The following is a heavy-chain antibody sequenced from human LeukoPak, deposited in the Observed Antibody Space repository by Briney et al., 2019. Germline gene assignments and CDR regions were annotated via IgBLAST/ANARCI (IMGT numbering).Heavy chain of an antibody. J-gene: IGHJ4*02. CDR3: ARDQGIVTRYWLDH. CDR2: ISAYNGDT. D-gene: IGHD3-9*01. V-gene: IGHV1-18*01. CDR1: GCTFINYG. Sequence: GASVKVSCKASGCTFINYGFSWVRQAPGQGLEWMGWISAYNGDTKYAPNFQGRVIMTTDTATSTGYMELRSLKSDDTAVYYCARDQGIVTRYWLDHWGQGTRVTVSS.